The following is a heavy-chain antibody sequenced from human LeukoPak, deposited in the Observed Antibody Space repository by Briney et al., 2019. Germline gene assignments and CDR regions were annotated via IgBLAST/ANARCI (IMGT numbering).Heavy chain of an antibody. J-gene: IGHJ6*04. Sequence: PGGSLRLSCAASGFTFSSYWMHWVRQAPGKGLVWVSRINSAGSSTSYADSVKGRFTISRDNAKNTLYLQMNSLRAEDTAVYYCARDRVVRGVPMDVWGKGTTVTVSS. CDR3: ARDRVVRGVPMDV. V-gene: IGHV3-74*01. CDR1: GFTFSSYW. D-gene: IGHD3-10*01. CDR2: INSAGSST.